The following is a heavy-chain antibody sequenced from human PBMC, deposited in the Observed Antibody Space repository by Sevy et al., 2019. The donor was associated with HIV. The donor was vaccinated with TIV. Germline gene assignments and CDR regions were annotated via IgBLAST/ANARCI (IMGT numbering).Heavy chain of an antibody. V-gene: IGHV3-33*01. CDR3: ARDLGWMGENYYYGMDV. J-gene: IGHJ6*02. D-gene: IGHD5-12*01. Sequence: GGSLRLSCAASGFTFSSYGMHWVRQAPGKGLEWVAVIWYDGSNKYYADSVKGRFTISRDNSKNTLYLQMDSLRAEDTAVYYCARDLGWMGENYYYGMDVWGQGTTVTVSS. CDR2: IWYDGSNK. CDR1: GFTFSSYG.